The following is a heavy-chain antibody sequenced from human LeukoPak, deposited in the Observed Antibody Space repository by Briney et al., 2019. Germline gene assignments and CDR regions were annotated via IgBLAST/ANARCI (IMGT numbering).Heavy chain of an antibody. V-gene: IGHV4-39*01. CDR3: ARHKDYYYSYMDV. CDR2: IYYSGST. J-gene: IGHJ6*03. CDR1: GGSISNYY. Sequence: SETLFLTCTVSGGSISNYYWGWIRQPPGEGLEWIGSIYYSGSTYYNPSLTSRVTISVDTSKNQFSLKLSSVTAADTAVYYCARHKDYYYSYMDVWGKGATVTISS.